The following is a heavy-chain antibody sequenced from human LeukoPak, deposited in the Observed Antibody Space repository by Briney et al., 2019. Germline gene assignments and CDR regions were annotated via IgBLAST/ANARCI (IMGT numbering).Heavy chain of an antibody. Sequence: ASVKVSCKASGYTFTSYGISWVRQAPGQGLEWMGWISAYNGNTNYAQKLQGRVTMTTDTSTSTAYMELRSLRSDDTAVYYCARVFYGSPIRGGFDYWGQGALVTVSS. CDR1: GYTFTSYG. J-gene: IGHJ4*02. CDR3: ARVFYGSPIRGGFDY. V-gene: IGHV1-18*01. D-gene: IGHD2/OR15-2a*01. CDR2: ISAYNGNT.